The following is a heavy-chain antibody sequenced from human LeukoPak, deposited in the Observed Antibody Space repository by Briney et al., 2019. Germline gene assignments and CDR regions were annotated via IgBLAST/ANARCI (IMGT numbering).Heavy chain of an antibody. CDR2: INTANANT. CDR3: SRDPNSGYHDH. J-gene: IGHJ4*02. Sequence: ASVKVSCRASGYTFTHYAIHWVRQAPGQRLEWMGWINTANANTKYSQKFQGRVIITRDTSASTAYMELSSLRSEDTAVYYCSRDPNSGYHDHWGQGTLVTVSS. D-gene: IGHD3-22*01. CDR1: GYTFTHYA. V-gene: IGHV1-3*04.